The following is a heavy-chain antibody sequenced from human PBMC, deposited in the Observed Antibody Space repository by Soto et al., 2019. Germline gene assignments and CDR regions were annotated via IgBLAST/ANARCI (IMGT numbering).Heavy chain of an antibody. V-gene: IGHV1-8*01. Sequence: QVQLVQSGAEVKKPGASVKVSCKASGYTFTSYDINWVREATGQGLEWMGWMNPNSGNTGYAQKFQGRVTMTRNTSISTAYMELSSLRSEDTAVYYCARLSYYDTSGHTYYFDYWGQGTLFTVSS. CDR3: ARLSYYDTSGHTYYFDY. J-gene: IGHJ4*02. CDR1: GYTFTSYD. D-gene: IGHD3-22*01. CDR2: MNPNSGNT.